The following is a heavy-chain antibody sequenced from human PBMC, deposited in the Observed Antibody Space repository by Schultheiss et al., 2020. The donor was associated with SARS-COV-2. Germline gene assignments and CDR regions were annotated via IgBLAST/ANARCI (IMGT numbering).Heavy chain of an antibody. V-gene: IGHV4-30-4*07. J-gene: IGHJ4*02. D-gene: IGHD6-13*01. CDR2: IYYSGST. Sequence: SQTLSLTCAVSGVSISSGGYSWSWIRQPPGKGLEWIGYIYYSGSTNYNPSLKSRVTISVDTSKNQFSLKLSSVTAADTAVYYCARGSTILKYWGQGTLVTVSS. CDR1: GVSISSGGYS. CDR3: ARGSTILKY.